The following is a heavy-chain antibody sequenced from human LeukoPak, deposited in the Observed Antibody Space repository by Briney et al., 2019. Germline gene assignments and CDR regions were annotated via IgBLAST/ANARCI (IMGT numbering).Heavy chain of an antibody. CDR1: VGSIRSYY. V-gene: IGHV4-59*01. J-gene: IGHJ5*01. CDR2: IYYSGNS. Sequence: SETLSLTCTVSVGSIRSYYWSWIRQPPGKGLQWIGYIYYSGNSNYNPSLKSRVTISIDTPKNQFSLKLTSVTAADTAVYYCAGDSYGTDSWGQGTLVTVSS. CDR3: AGDSYGTDS. D-gene: IGHD5-18*01.